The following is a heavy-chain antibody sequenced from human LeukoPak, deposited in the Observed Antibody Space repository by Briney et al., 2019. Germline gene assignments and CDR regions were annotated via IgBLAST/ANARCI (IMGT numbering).Heavy chain of an antibody. J-gene: IGHJ4*02. CDR2: ISGSGGST. Sequence: SGGSLRLSCAASGFTFSSYGMSWVRQAPGKGLEWVSAISGSGGSTYYADSVKGRFTISRYNSKDTLYLQMNSLRAEDTAVYYCAKVKLVAASFDYWGQGTLVTVSS. D-gene: IGHD5-12*01. CDR3: AKVKLVAASFDY. CDR1: GFTFSSYG. V-gene: IGHV3-23*01.